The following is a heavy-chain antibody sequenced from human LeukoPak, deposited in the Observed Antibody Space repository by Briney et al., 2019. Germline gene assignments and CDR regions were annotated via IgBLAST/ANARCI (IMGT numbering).Heavy chain of an antibody. CDR3: ARDERGGSSSDI. CDR1: GGSFSGYY. CDR2: INHSGST. V-gene: IGHV4-34*01. J-gene: IGHJ3*02. Sequence: PSETLSLTCAVYGGSFSGYYWSWIRQPPGKGLEWIGEINHSGSTNYNPSLKSRVTISVDTSKNQFSLKLSSVTAADTAVYYCARDERGGSSSDIWGQGTMVTVSS. D-gene: IGHD6-13*01.